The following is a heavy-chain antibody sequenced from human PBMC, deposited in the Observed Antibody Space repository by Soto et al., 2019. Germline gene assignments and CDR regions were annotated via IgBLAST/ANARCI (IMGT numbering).Heavy chain of an antibody. Sequence: APVKVSCKGFGGTLSSYAISCGGQGPGQGLDWMGGIIPIFGTANYAQKFQGRVTITADESTSTAYMELSSLRSEDTAVYYCASGSPSSGYYAKHRDAFDIWGQGTMVTVSS. CDR3: ASGSPSSGYYAKHRDAFDI. D-gene: IGHD3-22*01. V-gene: IGHV1-69*13. CDR2: IIPIFGTA. J-gene: IGHJ3*02. CDR1: GGTLSSYA.